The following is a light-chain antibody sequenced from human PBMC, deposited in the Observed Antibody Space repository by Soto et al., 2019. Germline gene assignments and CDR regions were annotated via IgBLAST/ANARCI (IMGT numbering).Light chain of an antibody. V-gene: IGKV3-20*01. J-gene: IGKJ1*01. CDR1: QSVSSSY. CDR2: GAS. CDR3: KKSGSPPLR. Sequence: GAVSLPAKERATLSCRASQSVSSSYLAWYQQKPGQAPRLPIYGASSRATGIPDRSSGSGSGTDCTLTISRLEPEEGAEDYSKKSGSPPLRFDHGTKVDIK.